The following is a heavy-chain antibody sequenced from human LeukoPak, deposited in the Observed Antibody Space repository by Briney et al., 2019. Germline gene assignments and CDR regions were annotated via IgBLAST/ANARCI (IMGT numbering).Heavy chain of an antibody. Sequence: ASVKVSCKTSGYTFTSFDINWVRQAAGQGLEWLGWMNPYTGKTGYAQKFQGRVTFTGDTSIRTAYMEVSGLTSEDTAVYYCARAPSPYYYDSSAYYSDYWGQGTLVTVSS. V-gene: IGHV1-8*03. CDR1: GYTFTSFD. J-gene: IGHJ4*02. CDR3: ARAPSPYYYDSSAYYSDY. D-gene: IGHD3-22*01. CDR2: MNPYTGKT.